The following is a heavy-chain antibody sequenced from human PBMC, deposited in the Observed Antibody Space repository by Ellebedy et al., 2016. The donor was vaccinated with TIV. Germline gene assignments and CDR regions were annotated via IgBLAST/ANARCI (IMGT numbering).Heavy chain of an antibody. D-gene: IGHD6-19*01. J-gene: IGHJ6*03. Sequence: GGSLRLSXAASGFSFSTSAMHWVRQTPDRGLEWVTVISYDGTHKDYANSVKGRFTISRDNSKNTVDLQMNSLRAEDTAVYYCARRGIAVAGTNHHFYMDVWGKGTTVTVSS. CDR3: ARRGIAVAGTNHHFYMDV. CDR2: ISYDGTHK. V-gene: IGHV3-30-3*01. CDR1: GFSFSTSA.